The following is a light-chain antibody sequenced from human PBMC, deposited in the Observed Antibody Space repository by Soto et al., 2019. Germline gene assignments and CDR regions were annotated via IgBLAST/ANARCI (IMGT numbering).Light chain of an antibody. J-gene: IGKJ4*01. Sequence: EIVLTQSPGTLSLSPGERATLSCRSSQSVSSSYLAWYQQKPGQAPRLLIYGASSRATGIPDRFSGSRYGTDFTLPITTPEPEDSAMYYCQQYAYSPLNFGGVTEVEIK. V-gene: IGKV3-20*01. CDR2: GAS. CDR3: QQYAYSPLN. CDR1: QSVSSSY.